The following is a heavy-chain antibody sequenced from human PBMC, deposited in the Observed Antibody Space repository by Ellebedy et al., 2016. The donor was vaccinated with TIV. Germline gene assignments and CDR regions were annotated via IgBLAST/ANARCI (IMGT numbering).Heavy chain of an antibody. CDR1: GGSISSYY. Sequence: MPSETLSLTCTVFGGSISSYYWSWIRQPPGKGLEWIGYIYYSGSTNYNPSLKSRVTISVDTSKNQFSLKLSSVTAADTAVYYCARNLWYSSGWPNTGGAFDYWGQGTLVTVSS. J-gene: IGHJ4*02. CDR3: ARNLWYSSGWPNTGGAFDY. D-gene: IGHD6-19*01. CDR2: IYYSGST. V-gene: IGHV4-59*08.